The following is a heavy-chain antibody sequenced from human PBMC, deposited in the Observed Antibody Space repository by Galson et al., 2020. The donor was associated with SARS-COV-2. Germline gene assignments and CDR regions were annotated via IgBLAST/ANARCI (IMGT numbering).Heavy chain of an antibody. CDR2: IGTAGDT. CDR1: GFTFSSYD. D-gene: IGHD3-22*01. J-gene: IGHJ6*02. V-gene: IGHV3-13*01. Sequence: GGSLRLSCAASGFTFSSYDMHWVRQATGKGLEWVSAIGTAGDTYYPGSVKGRFTISRENAKNSLYLQMNSLRAGDTAVYYCASLVVVITTDYGMDVWGQGTTVTVSS. CDR3: ASLVVVITTDYGMDV.